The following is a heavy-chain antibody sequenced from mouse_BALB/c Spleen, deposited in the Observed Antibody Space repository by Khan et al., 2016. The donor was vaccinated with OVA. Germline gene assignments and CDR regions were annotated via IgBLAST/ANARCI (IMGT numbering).Heavy chain of an antibody. Sequence: QVQLKESGPGLVAPSQNLSITCTVSGFSLTSYGVHWVRQPPGKGLDWLGVIWAGGSTSYNSALMSRLSISKDNSKSHVFLEMSSLQTDDTAMYYCAREPPIYYYGYRTTDNWGQGTSVTVSS. J-gene: IGHJ4*01. CDR3: AREPPIYYYGYRTTDN. D-gene: IGHD1-2*01. V-gene: IGHV2-9*02. CDR1: GFSLTSYG. CDR2: IWAGGST.